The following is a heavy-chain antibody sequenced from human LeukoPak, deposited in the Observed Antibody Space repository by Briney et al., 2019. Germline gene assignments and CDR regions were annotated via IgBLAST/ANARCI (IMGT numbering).Heavy chain of an antibody. D-gene: IGHD3-9*01. CDR1: GGSISSNNYF. CDR3: ARSGTLTGYLY. V-gene: IGHV4-39*07. Sequence: SETLCLTCTVSGGSISSNNYFWGWIRQPPGKGLEWIGHIHYSGSTYYDPSLKSRVTMSVDTSKNQFSLKLNSVTAADTAVYYCARSGTLTGYLYWGQGALVTASS. CDR2: IHYSGST. J-gene: IGHJ4*02.